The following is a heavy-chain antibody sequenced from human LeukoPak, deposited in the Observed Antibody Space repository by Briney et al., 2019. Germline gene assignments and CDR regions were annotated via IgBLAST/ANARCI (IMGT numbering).Heavy chain of an antibody. CDR3: ARGHCSSTSCPLNWFDP. CDR1: GYTFTSYG. CDR2: ISAYNGNT. D-gene: IGHD2-2*01. Sequence: ASVKVSCKASGYTFTSYGISWVRQAPGQGLEWMGWISAYNGNTNYAQKLQGRVTMTTDTSTSTAYMELRSLRSDDTAVYYCARGHCSSTSCPLNWFDPSGQGTLVTVSS. J-gene: IGHJ5*02. V-gene: IGHV1-18*01.